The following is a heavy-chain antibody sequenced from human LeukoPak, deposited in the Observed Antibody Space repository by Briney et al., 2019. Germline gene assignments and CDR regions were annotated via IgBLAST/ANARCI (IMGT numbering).Heavy chain of an antibody. J-gene: IGHJ4*02. V-gene: IGHV3-21*01. CDR2: ISSGSSYI. Sequence: GGSLRLSCAASGFTFSSYSMNWVRQAPGKGLEWVSSISSGSSYIYYADSVKGRFTISRDNAKNSLYLQMNSLRAEDTAVYYCARARAIFGVVRLIDYWGQGTLVTVSS. D-gene: IGHD3-3*01. CDR1: GFTFSSYS. CDR3: ARARAIFGVVRLIDY.